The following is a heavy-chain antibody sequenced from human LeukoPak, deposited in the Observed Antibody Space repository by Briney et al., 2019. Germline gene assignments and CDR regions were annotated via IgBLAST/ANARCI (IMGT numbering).Heavy chain of an antibody. Sequence: GGSLRLSCAASGFTFSSYWMSWVRQAPGKGLEWVANIKQDGSEKYYVDSVKGRFTISRDNAKNSLYLQVNSLRAEDTAVYYCARVAELGYYYMDVWGKGTTVTVSS. J-gene: IGHJ6*03. V-gene: IGHV3-7*01. D-gene: IGHD7-27*01. CDR3: ARVAELGYYYMDV. CDR2: IKQDGSEK. CDR1: GFTFSSYW.